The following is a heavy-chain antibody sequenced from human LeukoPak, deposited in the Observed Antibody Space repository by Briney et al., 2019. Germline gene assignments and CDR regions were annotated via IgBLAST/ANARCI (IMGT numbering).Heavy chain of an antibody. J-gene: IGHJ4*02. CDR2: LWYDGSNK. D-gene: IGHD2/OR15-2a*01. CDR3: ARDFPISNRINPSWYFDY. V-gene: IGHV3-33*01. CDR1: GFTLSSYG. Sequence: GGSLRLSCAASGFTLSSYGMHWVRQAPGKGLEWVAVLWYDGSNKYYADSVKGRFTISRDNSKNTLYLQMNSLRAEDTAVYYCARDFPISNRINPSWYFDYWGQGTLVTVSS.